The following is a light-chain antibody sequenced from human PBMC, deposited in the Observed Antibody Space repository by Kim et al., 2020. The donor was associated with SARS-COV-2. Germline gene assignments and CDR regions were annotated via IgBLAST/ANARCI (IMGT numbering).Light chain of an antibody. J-gene: IGKJ2*01. V-gene: IGKV3-20*01. CDR3: QHYGSSPYT. CDR2: GAA. CDR1: QSISSSY. Sequence: LSPGERATLSCRARQSISSSYLAWYQQKPGQAPRLLIYGAAGRATGIPDKFSGSGSGTDFTLTISRLEPEDFAVYYCQHYGSSPYTFGQGTKLEI.